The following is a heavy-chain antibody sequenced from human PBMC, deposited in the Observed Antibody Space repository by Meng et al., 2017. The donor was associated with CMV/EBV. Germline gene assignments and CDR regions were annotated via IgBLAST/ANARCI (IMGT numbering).Heavy chain of an antibody. V-gene: IGHV3-23*01. CDR1: GFTFGSSA. CDR3: AKDSGTAMAWFDP. J-gene: IGHJ5*02. Sequence: ASGFTFGSSASCWVRQAPGQGLELVSAIGGSGGSTSYANSVHDRFTISRDNSTNTLYLQMNSLGAAATAVYYCAKDSGTAMAWFDPWGQGTLVTVSS. D-gene: IGHD5-18*01. CDR2: IGGSGGST.